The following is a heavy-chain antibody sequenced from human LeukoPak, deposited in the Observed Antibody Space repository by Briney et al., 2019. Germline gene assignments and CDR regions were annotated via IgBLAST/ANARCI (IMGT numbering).Heavy chain of an antibody. CDR3: TRGFLQIDY. Sequence: PSETLSLTCTVSGGSISNYFWTWIRQPPGRGREWIGYIYTSGNTNYNPSLESRVTMSVDTSKNQFSLRLNSVTAADTAVYYCTRGFLQIDYWGQGTLVTVS. CDR2: IYTSGNT. V-gene: IGHV4-4*09. J-gene: IGHJ4*02. CDR1: GGSISNYF.